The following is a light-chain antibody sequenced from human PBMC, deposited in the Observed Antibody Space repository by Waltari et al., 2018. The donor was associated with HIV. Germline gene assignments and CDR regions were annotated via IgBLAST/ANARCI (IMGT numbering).Light chain of an antibody. CDR1: QNIRIS. V-gene: IGKV1-12*01. Sequence: DIQMTQSPSFVSASVGARVSITCRASQNIRISLSWYQRGPGEALSLLIYEASRLQGGVPSRFSGSGSGTSFILNIDKLQAEDFAIYYCQQANSFPHTFGGGT. J-gene: IGKJ4*01. CDR3: QQANSFPHT. CDR2: EAS.